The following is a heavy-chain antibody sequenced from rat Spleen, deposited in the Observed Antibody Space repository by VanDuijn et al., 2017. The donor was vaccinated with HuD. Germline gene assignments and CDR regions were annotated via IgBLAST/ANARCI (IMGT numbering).Heavy chain of an antibody. V-gene: IGHV5-25*01. J-gene: IGHJ2*01. CDR3: ARRSYYSAEYYFDY. D-gene: IGHD1-1*01. Sequence: EVQLVESGGGLVQPGRSMKLSCAASGFTFSNYYMAWVRQAPTKGLEWVATISYDGSKTYYPDSVKGRFTISRDNAKSTLYLQMDSLRSEDTASYYCARRSYYSAEYYFDYWGQGVMVTVSS. CDR1: GFTFSNYY. CDR2: ISYDGSKT.